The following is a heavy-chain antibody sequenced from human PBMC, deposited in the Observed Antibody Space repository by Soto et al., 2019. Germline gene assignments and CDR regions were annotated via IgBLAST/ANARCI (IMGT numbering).Heavy chain of an antibody. CDR3: ARDRQYYQFWSGYQNERPYGMDV. Sequence: GSLSRKCGVHGGPVSGYYWTGIRQAPGKGLEWIGEINHSGGTNYNSSLKSRVTISVDTSKNQLSLTLYSVTAADTAVYYCARDRQYYQFWSGYQNERPYGMDVWGQGTTVTVSS. CDR2: INHSGGT. CDR1: GGPVSGYY. J-gene: IGHJ6*02. V-gene: IGHV4-34*01. D-gene: IGHD3-3*02.